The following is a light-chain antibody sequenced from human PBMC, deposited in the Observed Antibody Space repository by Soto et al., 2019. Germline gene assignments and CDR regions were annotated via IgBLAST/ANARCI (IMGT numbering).Light chain of an antibody. Sequence: DLVMTQSPLSLPVTPGEPASISCRSSQSLLHSNGNNYVDWYLQKPGQSPQLLIYLGSNRASGVPDRFSGSGSGTDFTLKISRVEAEDVGVYYCMQALQTPPYTFGQGTKLEIK. CDR2: LGS. J-gene: IGKJ2*01. CDR1: QSLLHSNGNNY. CDR3: MQALQTPPYT. V-gene: IGKV2-28*01.